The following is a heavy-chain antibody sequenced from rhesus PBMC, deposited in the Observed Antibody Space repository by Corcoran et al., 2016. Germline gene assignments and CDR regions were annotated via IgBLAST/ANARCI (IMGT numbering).Heavy chain of an antibody. D-gene: IGHD3-34*01. J-gene: IGHJ4*01. CDR2: SYGSGSST. CDR1: GASISSNY. V-gene: IGHV4S11*01. Sequence: QVQLQESGPGLVKPLETLSLTCAVSGASISSNYWTWTRPPPGKGLEWIGFSYGSGSSTRYNPSLKSRVTLTVDTSKSQFSLKLTFVTAADTAVYYCARGGNYFDYWGQGVLVTVSS. CDR3: ARGGNYFDY.